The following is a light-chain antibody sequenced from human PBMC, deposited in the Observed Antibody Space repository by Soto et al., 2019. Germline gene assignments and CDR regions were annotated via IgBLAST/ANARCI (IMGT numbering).Light chain of an antibody. Sequence: QSALTQPASVSGSPGQSITISCTGTSSDVGSYNLVSWYQQHPGKAPKLMIYEGTKRPSGVSNRFSGSKSGNTASLTISGLQAEDEADYYCCSYADSNTSVVFGGGTQLTVL. CDR1: SSDVGSYNL. CDR3: CSYADSNTSVV. V-gene: IGLV2-23*01. J-gene: IGLJ2*01. CDR2: EGT.